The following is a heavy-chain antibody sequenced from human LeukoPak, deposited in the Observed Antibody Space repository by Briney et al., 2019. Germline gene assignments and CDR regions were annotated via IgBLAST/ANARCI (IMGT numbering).Heavy chain of an antibody. CDR2: MSSSSKYI. V-gene: IGHV3-21*01. Sequence: GGSLRLSCAASGFTFSSYSMNWVRQAPGKGLEWVSSMSSSSKYIYYADSVKGRFTISRDNARNSLFLQMNSLRAEDTAVYYCARGSISIAVAADAFDIWGQGTMVTVSS. J-gene: IGHJ3*02. CDR1: GFTFSSYS. CDR3: ARGSISIAVAADAFDI. D-gene: IGHD6-19*01.